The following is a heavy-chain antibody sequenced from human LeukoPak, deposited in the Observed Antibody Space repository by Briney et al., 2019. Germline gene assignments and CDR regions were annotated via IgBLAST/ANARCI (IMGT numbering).Heavy chain of an antibody. CDR3: AKDGCSSTSCYSTFDY. V-gene: IGHV3-23*01. J-gene: IGHJ4*02. CDR2: ISGSGGST. CDR1: GFTFSSYA. D-gene: IGHD2-2*02. Sequence: GGSLRLSCAASGFTFSSYAMSWVRQAPGKGLEWVSAISGSGGSTYYADSVKGRFTISRDNSKNTLYLQMNSLRAEDTAVYYCAKDGCSSTSCYSTFDYWGQGTLVTVSS.